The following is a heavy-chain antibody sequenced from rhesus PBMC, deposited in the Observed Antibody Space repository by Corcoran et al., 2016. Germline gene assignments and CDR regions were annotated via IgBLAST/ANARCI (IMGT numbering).Heavy chain of an antibody. D-gene: IGHD3-22*01. J-gene: IGHJ4*01. CDR2: ISSVGSN. Sequence: QVHLQASGPGLVKPSEPLSLPCAVSGYSITSGYYCGWTRHPPGKGQEWIGHISSVGSNYLNPALKSRVTRSVDTAKNQSSLKLSSVTAADTAVYYCARRSGVMTRFDYWGQGVLVTVSS. CDR1: GYSITSGYY. V-gene: IGHV4S14*01. CDR3: ARRSGVMTRFDY.